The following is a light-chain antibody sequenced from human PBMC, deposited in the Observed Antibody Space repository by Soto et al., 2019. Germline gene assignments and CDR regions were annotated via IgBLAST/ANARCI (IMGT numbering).Light chain of an antibody. CDR1: QRVSSNY. V-gene: IGKV3-20*01. CDR3: QQYGSSPRT. CDR2: AAS. Sequence: EIVLPQSPVSLSLSHRERATLSCRASQRVSSNYLAWYQQNPGQAPRLLIYAASTRATGIPDRFSGSGSGTDFTLTITGLEPEDFAVYYCQQYGSSPRTFGQGTKVDIK. J-gene: IGKJ1*01.